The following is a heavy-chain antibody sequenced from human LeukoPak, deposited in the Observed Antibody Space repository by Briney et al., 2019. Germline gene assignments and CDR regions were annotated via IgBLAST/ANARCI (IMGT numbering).Heavy chain of an antibody. D-gene: IGHD3-9*01. CDR1: DFTVSSNF. V-gene: IGHV3-53*01. CDR2: IYSGGST. Sequence: PGGSLRLSCAASDFTVSSNFMSWVRQAPGKGLEWVSVIYSGGSTYYADSVKGRFTISRDNSKNTLYLQMNSLRAEDTAVYYCAKDPRYFDWLWGWGQGTLVTVSS. CDR3: AKDPRYFDWLWG. J-gene: IGHJ4*02.